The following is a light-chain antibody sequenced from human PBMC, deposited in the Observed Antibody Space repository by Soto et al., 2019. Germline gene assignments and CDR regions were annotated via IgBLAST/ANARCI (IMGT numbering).Light chain of an antibody. Sequence: EIVLTQSPGTLSLSPGERATLSCRASQSVSSSYLAWYQQKPGQAPRPPIYGASSRAIGIPDRFSGSGSGTDFTLTISRLEPEDFAVYYCQQYGSSPWTFGQGTKVDI. CDR1: QSVSSSY. V-gene: IGKV3-20*01. J-gene: IGKJ1*01. CDR3: QQYGSSPWT. CDR2: GAS.